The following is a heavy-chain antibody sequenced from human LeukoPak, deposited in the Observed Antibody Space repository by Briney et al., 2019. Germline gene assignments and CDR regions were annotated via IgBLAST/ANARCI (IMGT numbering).Heavy chain of an antibody. J-gene: IGHJ4*02. V-gene: IGHV1-46*01. CDR1: GYRFTSYF. CDR2: INPSGGST. Sequence: ASVKVSCKASGYRFTSYFIHWVRQAPGQGLEWMGIINPSGGSTSYAQKFQGRVSMTRDTSTSTVYTDLSSLRSDDTAVYYCATAKFGGNSYFDFWGQGTLVTVSS. CDR3: ATAKFGGNSYFDF. D-gene: IGHD4-23*01.